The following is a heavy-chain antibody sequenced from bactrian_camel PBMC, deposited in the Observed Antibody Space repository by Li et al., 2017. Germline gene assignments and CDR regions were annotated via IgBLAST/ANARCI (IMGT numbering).Heavy chain of an antibody. CDR1: YNHRGNC. CDR3: AAGRAEGRWCPVEATFSNLFPY. J-gene: IGHJ4*01. V-gene: IGHV3S40*01. CDR2: INSSGGRT. Sequence: VQLVESGGGSVQSGGSLRLSCRYNHRGNCMGWFRQAPGKEREGVAAINSSGGRTYYRDSVKGRFTISQDYVKKTVYLQMSSLKPEDTAMYYCAAGRAEGRWCPVEATFSNLFPYRGQGTQVTVS. D-gene: IGHD6*01.